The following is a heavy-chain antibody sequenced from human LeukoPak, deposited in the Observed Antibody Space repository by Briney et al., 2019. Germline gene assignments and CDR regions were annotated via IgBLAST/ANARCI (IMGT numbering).Heavy chain of an antibody. D-gene: IGHD6-19*01. CDR1: GFTFSSYS. V-gene: IGHV3-48*02. CDR3: AREIYKAVAGTHFDY. CDR2: ISSSSSTI. J-gene: IGHJ4*02. Sequence: PGGSLRLSCAASGFTFSSYSMNWVRQAPGKGLEWVSYISSSSSTIYYADSVKGRFTISRDQAKNSLYLQMNSLRDEATAVYYCAREIYKAVAGTHFDYWGQGTLVTVSS.